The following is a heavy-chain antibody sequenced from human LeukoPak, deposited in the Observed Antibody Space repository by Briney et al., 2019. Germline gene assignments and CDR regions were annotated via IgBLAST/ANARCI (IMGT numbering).Heavy chain of an antibody. J-gene: IGHJ4*02. CDR1: GFTFDDYA. V-gene: IGHV3-9*01. Sequence: GRSLRLSCAASGFTFDDYAMHWVRQAPGKGLEWVSGISWNSGSIGYADSVKGRFTISRDNAKNSLYLQMNSLRAEDTALYYCAKGGYYSPYYFDYWGQGTLVNVSS. CDR3: AKGGYYSPYYFDY. CDR2: ISWNSGSI. D-gene: IGHD3-22*01.